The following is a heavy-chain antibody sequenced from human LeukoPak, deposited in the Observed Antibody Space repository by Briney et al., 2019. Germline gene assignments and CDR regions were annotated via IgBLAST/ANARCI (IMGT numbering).Heavy chain of an antibody. CDR1: GASVSSGNYY. CDR2: ISYSGST. CDR3: ARAEMLYYFDY. J-gene: IGHJ4*02. Sequence: SETLSLTCTVSGASVSSGNYYWSWIRQPPGKGLEWVGYISYSGSTSYNPSLKSRVTISVDTSKNQFSLKLSSVTAADTAVYYCARAEMLYYFDYWGQGTLVTVSS. V-gene: IGHV4-61*01. D-gene: IGHD5-24*01.